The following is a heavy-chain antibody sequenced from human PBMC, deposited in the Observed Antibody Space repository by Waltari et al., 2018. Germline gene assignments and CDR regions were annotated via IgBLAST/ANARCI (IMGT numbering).Heavy chain of an antibody. J-gene: IGHJ4*02. CDR2: IIPILGTA. V-gene: IGHV1-69*14. CDR1: GGTFSSYA. Sequence: QVQLVQSGAEVKKPGSSVKVSCKASGGTFSSYAISWVRQAPGQGLEWMGGIIPILGTANYGKKCQGRVTMTADKSTSTAYMELSSLRSEDTAVYYCALYYYGSGSYYDRYYFDYWGQGTLVTVSS. D-gene: IGHD3-10*01. CDR3: ALYYYGSGSYYDRYYFDY.